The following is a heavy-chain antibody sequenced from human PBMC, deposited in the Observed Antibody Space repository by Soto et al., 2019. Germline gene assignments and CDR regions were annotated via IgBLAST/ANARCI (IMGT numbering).Heavy chain of an antibody. CDR1: GVTFSSYA. D-gene: IGHD2-2*01. CDR2: ISSNGGST. J-gene: IGHJ3*02. Sequence: EVQLVESGGGLVQPGGSLRLSCAASGVTFSSYAMHRVRQAPGKGLEYVSAISSNGGSTYYANSVKGRFTISRDNSKNTLYLQMGSLRAEDMAVYYCARATNILVVPAALRESAFDIGGQGTMVTVSS. V-gene: IGHV3-64*01. CDR3: ARATNILVVPAALRESAFDI.